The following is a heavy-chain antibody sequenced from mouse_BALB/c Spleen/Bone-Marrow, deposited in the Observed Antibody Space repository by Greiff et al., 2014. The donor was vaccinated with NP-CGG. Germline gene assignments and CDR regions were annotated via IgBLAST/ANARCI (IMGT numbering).Heavy chain of an antibody. CDR1: GFNIKDTY. CDR2: IDPANGNT. V-gene: IGHV14-3*02. Sequence: EVQLQQSGAELVKPGASVKLSCTTSGFNIKDTYIHWVKQRPEQGLEWIGMIDPANGNTKYDPEFQGKAPITADTSSNTAYRHLSSLKSEDTAVYSCAHDAPFAYWGQGTLVTVSA. J-gene: IGHJ3*01. CDR3: AHDAPFAY. D-gene: IGHD2-3*01.